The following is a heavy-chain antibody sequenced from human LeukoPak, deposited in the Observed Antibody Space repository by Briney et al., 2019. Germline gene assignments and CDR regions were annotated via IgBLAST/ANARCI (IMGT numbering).Heavy chain of an antibody. CDR3: ARHGGSSREYYFDY. Sequence: SETLSLTCTVSGGSISSYYWSWIRQPPGKGLEWIGYIYYSGSTNYNPSLKSRVTISVDTSKNQFSLKLSSMTAADTAVYYCARHGGSSREYYFDYWGQGTPVTVSS. D-gene: IGHD1-26*01. CDR2: IYYSGST. V-gene: IGHV4-59*08. CDR1: GGSISSYY. J-gene: IGHJ4*02.